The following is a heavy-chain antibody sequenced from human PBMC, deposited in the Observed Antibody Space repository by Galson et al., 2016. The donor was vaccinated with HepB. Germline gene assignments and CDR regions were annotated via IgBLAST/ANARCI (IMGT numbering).Heavy chain of an antibody. J-gene: IGHJ6*02. CDR3: ARDPGTVRAIIGPRTWQYGMDV. V-gene: IGHV1-18*01. CDR1: GYTFTKYG. D-gene: IGHD3-10*01. CDR2: ISTYNGNT. Sequence: SVKVSCKASGYTFTKYGISWVRQAPEQGLQWMGWISTYNGNTDYAQKFQGRVTMTTDKSTSTAYMEMRSLRSDDTAVYYCARDPGTVRAIIGPRTWQYGMDVWGQGTTVTVSS.